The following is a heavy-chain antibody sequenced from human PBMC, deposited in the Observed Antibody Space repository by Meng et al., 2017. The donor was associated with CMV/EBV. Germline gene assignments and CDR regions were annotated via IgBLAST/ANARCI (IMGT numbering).Heavy chain of an antibody. Sequence: QVHLEESGPGLVNPSQSLYLTCTVSGCSISSGDYYWSWISQPPGKGLEWIGYIYYSGRTYYNPSLKSRVTISVDTSKNQFSLKLSSVTAADTAVYYCARVTSRVAGAFDYWGQGTLVTVSS. D-gene: IGHD1-14*01. V-gene: IGHV4-30-4*08. CDR1: GCSISSGDYY. J-gene: IGHJ4*02. CDR2: IYYSGRT. CDR3: ARVTSRVAGAFDY.